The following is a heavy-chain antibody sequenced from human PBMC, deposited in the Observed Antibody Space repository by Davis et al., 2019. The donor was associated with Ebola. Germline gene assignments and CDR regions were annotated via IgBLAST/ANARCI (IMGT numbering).Heavy chain of an antibody. CDR1: GFTFSTYA. CDR3: ARGTKLTGESWFDP. CDR2: ISGSGGGT. V-gene: IGHV3-23*01. Sequence: GESLKISCAASGFTFSTYAMSWVRQAPGEGLEWVSFISGSGGGTYYADSVRGRFTISRDNSRSTVFLHMNSLRAEDTAVYYCARGTKLTGESWFDPWGQGTLVTVSS. J-gene: IGHJ5*02. D-gene: IGHD7-27*01.